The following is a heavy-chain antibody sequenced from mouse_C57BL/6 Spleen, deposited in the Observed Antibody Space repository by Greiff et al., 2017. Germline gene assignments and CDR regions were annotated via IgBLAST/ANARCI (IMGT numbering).Heavy chain of an antibody. J-gene: IGHJ2*01. CDR2: IDPSDSYT. CDR1: GYTFTSYW. D-gene: IGHD2-10*02. V-gene: IGHV1-59*01. Sequence: QVQLQQPGAELVRPGTSVKLSCKASGYTFTSYWMHWVKQRPGQGLEWIGVIDPSDSYTNYNQKFKGKATLTVDTSSSTAYMQLISLTSEDSAVYYCARRSGYGSLDYWGQGTTLTVSS. CDR3: ARRSGYGSLDY.